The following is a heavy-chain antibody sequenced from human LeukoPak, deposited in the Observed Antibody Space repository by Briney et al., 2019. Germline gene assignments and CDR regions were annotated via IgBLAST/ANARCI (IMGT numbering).Heavy chain of an antibody. V-gene: IGHV4-61*01. J-gene: IGHJ6*04. CDR3: ARGGYYYYYYGMDV. CDR2: IYYRGST. D-gene: IGHD2-15*01. Sequence: PSETLSLTCTVSGASVSSGSYYWSWIRQPPGKGLEWIGYIYYRGSTNYNPSLKSRVTISVDTSKNQFSVKLSSVTAADTAVYYCARGGYYYYYYGMDVWGKGTTVIVSS. CDR1: GASVSSGSYY.